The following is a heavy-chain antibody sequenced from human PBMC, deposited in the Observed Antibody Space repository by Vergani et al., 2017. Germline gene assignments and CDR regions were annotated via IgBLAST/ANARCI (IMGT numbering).Heavy chain of an antibody. D-gene: IGHD6-13*01. V-gene: IGHV1-69*01. J-gene: IGHJ6*03. CDR2: IIPIFGTA. CDR1: GGTFSSYA. CDR3: ARGEAAARISAYYYYYMDV. Sequence: QVQLVLSGAEVKKPGSSVKVSCKASGGTFSSYAISWVRQAPGQGLEWMGGIIPIFGTANYAQKFQGRVTITADESTSTAYMELSSLRSEDMAVYYCARGEAAARISAYYYYYMDVWGKGTTVTVSS.